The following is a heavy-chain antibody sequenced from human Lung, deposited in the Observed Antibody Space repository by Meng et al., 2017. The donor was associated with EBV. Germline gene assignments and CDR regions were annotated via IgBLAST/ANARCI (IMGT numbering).Heavy chain of an antibody. CDR1: VYHFTTYG. CDR2: VDPGNGDR. J-gene: IGHJ4*02. CDR3: ARDRQWLFDS. V-gene: IGHV1-18*01. D-gene: IGHD6-19*01. Sequence: QIPLVQSRIGVNNPGASVKVTCKASVYHFTTYGISWVRTAPGQGLEWMGWVDPGNGDRNFAQKFQDRVTLTTDTSTSTVYMELRSLRSDDTAVYFCARDRQWLFDSWGQGTLVTVSS.